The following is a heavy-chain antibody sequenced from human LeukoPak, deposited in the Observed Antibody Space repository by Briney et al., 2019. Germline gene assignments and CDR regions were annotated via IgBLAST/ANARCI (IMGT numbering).Heavy chain of an antibody. Sequence: GGSLRLSCAASGFTFSSYSMNWVRQAPGKGLEWVSYISSSSSTIHYADSVKGRFTISRDNAKNSLYLQMNSLRAEDTAVYYCAGKRGYSYGPPDYWGQGTLVTVSS. D-gene: IGHD5-18*01. CDR3: AGKRGYSYGPPDY. V-gene: IGHV3-48*04. J-gene: IGHJ4*02. CDR2: ISSSSSTI. CDR1: GFTFSSYS.